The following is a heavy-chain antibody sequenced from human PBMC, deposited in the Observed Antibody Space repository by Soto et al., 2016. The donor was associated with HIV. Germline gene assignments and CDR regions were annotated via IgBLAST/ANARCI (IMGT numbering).Heavy chain of an antibody. CDR2: VWHDGSNK. CDR1: GIIFSNSI. CDR3: AREHFDLLTGKVVGYFDL. Sequence: VQLVESGGGMVQPGRSLRVSCAASGIIFSNSIMHWVRQAPGKGLEWVALVWHDGSNKYYADSVKGRFTVSRDNSKNTLFLQMNSLRVEDTAVYYCAREHFDLLTGKVVGYFDLWGRGTLVTVSS. J-gene: IGHJ2*01. V-gene: IGHV3-33*01. D-gene: IGHD3-9*01.